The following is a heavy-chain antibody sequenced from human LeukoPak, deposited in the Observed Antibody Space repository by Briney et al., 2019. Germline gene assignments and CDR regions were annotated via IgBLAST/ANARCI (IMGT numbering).Heavy chain of an antibody. CDR3: ARAPSPFATDWYWFDP. CDR2: ISAYNGNT. CDR1: GYTFTSYA. V-gene: IGHV1-18*01. D-gene: IGHD3-9*01. J-gene: IGHJ5*02. Sequence: ASVKVSCKASGYTFTSYAISWVRQAPGQGLEWMGWISAYNGNTNYAQKLQGRVTMTTDTSTSTAYMELRSLRSDDTAVYYCARAPSPFATDWYWFDPWGQGTLVTVSS.